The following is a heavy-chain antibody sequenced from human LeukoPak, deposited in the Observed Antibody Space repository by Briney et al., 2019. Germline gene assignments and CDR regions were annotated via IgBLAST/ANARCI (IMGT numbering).Heavy chain of an antibody. CDR1: GFTFSSYS. CDR3: ARDRESSSWFDY. CDR2: ISTSSSYI. Sequence: GGSLRLSCAASGFTFSSYSMNWVRQAPGQGLEWVSSISTSSSYIYYADSVKGRFTISRDNAKNSLYLQMKSLRAEDTAVYYCARDRESSSWFDYWGQGTLVTVSS. D-gene: IGHD6-13*01. V-gene: IGHV3-21*01. J-gene: IGHJ4*02.